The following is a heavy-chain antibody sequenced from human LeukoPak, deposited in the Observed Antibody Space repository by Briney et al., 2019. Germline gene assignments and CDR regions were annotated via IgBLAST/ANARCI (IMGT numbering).Heavy chain of an antibody. J-gene: IGHJ5*02. CDR3: ARLSGDRNWFDP. CDR1: GYTFTGYY. V-gene: IGHV1-2*02. Sequence: GASVKVSCKASGYTFTGYYMHWVRQAPGQGLERMGWINPNSGGTNYAQKFQGRVTMTRDTSISTAYMELSRLRSDDTAVFYCARLSGDRNWFDPWGQGILVTVSS. CDR2: INPNSGGT. D-gene: IGHD2-21*01.